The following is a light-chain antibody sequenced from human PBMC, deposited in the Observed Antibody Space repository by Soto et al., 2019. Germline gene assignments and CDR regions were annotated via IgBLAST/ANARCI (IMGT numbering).Light chain of an antibody. J-gene: IGLJ2*01. Sequence: QSALTQPASVSGSPGQSVTISCTGTSSDIGRYNYVSWFQHHPGKAPKLIIFTVSNGPSGVSDRFSGSKSGNTASLTISGLQAEDEADYFCSSYTSANAVVFGGGTQLTVL. CDR3: SSYTSANAVV. CDR2: TVS. CDR1: SSDIGRYNY. V-gene: IGLV2-14*03.